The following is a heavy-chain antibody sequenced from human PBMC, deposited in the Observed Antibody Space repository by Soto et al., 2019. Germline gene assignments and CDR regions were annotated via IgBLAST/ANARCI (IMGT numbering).Heavy chain of an antibody. CDR1: GYTFTGYY. D-gene: IGHD6-19*01. V-gene: IGHV1-2*04. Sequence: ASVKVSCKASGYTFTGYYIHWVRQAPGQGLEWMGWVNPNSRGTNYEQKFQGWVTMTRDTSISTAYMELSRLRSDDTAVYYCVTSRVSITVAGETEYYFDYWGQGTLVTVSS. CDR2: VNPNSRGT. CDR3: VTSRVSITVAGETEYYFDY. J-gene: IGHJ4*02.